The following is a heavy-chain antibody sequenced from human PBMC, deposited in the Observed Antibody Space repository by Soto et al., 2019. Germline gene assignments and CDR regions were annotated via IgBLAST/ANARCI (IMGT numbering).Heavy chain of an antibody. CDR3: ARQFDYDTSGYYYAY. V-gene: IGHV1-69*13. D-gene: IGHD3-22*01. J-gene: IGHJ4*02. Sequence: GASVKVSCKASGGTFNKYAIDWVRQAPGQGLEWMGGIIPLFGTAEYAQKFQGRVTITADEATSTAYMELSSLRSEDTAVYYCARQFDYDTSGYYYAYWGQGTLVTVSS. CDR2: IIPLFGTA. CDR1: GGTFNKYA.